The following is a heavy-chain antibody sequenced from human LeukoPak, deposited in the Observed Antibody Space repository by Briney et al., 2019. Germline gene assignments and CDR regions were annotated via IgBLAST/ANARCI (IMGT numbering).Heavy chain of an antibody. Sequence: GGPLSLTCAASGFAFSAYVMNWVRQAPGKGLEWVSSISSSRSNIYYSDSVKGRFTISRDNARNSLFLQMNSLRLEDTAVYYCASDLRGLDSLWGQGTLVSVSS. V-gene: IGHV3-21*01. CDR2: ISSSRSNI. CDR1: GFAFSAYV. CDR3: ASDLRGLDSL. D-gene: IGHD1-1*01. J-gene: IGHJ4*02.